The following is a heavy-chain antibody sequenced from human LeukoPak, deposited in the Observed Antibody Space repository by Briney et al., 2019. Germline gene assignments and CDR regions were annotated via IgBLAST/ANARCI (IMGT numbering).Heavy chain of an antibody. Sequence: GSLRLSCAASGFTLSDYYMTWIRQAPGKGLEWVSYISGNGRTIYYADSVKGRFTISRDNTKNSLSPQMHSLRAEDTAVYYCARDQGFAYDLDAFNVWGQGTMVTVSS. CDR1: GFTLSDYY. CDR2: ISGNGRTI. V-gene: IGHV3-11*01. CDR3: ARDQGFAYDLDAFNV. D-gene: IGHD3-22*01. J-gene: IGHJ3*01.